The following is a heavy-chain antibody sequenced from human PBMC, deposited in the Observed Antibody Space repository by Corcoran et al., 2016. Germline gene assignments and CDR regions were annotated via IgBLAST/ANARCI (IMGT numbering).Heavy chain of an antibody. CDR1: GFTLRDSW. D-gene: IGHD4-17*01. J-gene: IGHJ4*02. CDR3: TRDYGDYLG. Sequence: EVQLVESGGDLVKPGGSLRLSCAASGFTLRDSWMHWVRQAPGKGLEWVGRIKTKADGGTTDYANPVKGRFTISRDDSKTMQDLQMSSLRTEDTAIYYWTRDYGDYLGWGQGTLVTVSS. V-gene: IGHV3-15*07. CDR2: IKTKADGGTT.